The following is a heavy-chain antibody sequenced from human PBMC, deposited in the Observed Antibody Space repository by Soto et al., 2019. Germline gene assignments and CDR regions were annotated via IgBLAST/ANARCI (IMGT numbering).Heavy chain of an antibody. CDR2: INHSGST. Sequence: SETLSLTCGVYGGSFSGYYWSWIRQPPGKGLEWIGEINHSGSTNYNPSLKSRVTISVDTSKNQFSLKLSSVTAADTAVYYCARGPNMVRGIETDYWGQGTLVTVS. CDR1: GGSFSGYY. CDR3: ARGPNMVRGIETDY. V-gene: IGHV4-34*01. D-gene: IGHD3-10*01. J-gene: IGHJ4*02.